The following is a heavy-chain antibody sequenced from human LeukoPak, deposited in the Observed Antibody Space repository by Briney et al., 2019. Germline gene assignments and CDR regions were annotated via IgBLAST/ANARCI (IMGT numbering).Heavy chain of an antibody. CDR1: GYSFTGYF. CDR2: IDPNTGGA. V-gene: IGHV1-2*06. D-gene: IGHD2-2*01. Sequence: ASVEVSCKASGYSFTGYFMHWVRQAPGQGLEWMGRIDPNTGGANYAQKFQGRVTMTKDTSISTAYMELNGLRSDDTAVYYCARPASSCCDNWFDPWGQGTLVTVSS. J-gene: IGHJ5*02. CDR3: ARPASSCCDNWFDP.